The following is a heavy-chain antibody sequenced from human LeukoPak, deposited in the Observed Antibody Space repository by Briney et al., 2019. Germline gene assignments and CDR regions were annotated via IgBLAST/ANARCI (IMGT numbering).Heavy chain of an antibody. CDR1: GYTFTIYW. CDR3: GRRRGSGSYYMDPYFDY. Sequence: NLGESLKISCKGSGYTFTIYWIGWVRQMPGKGLEWMGIIYPGDSDTKYSPSFQGQVTISADKSISTAYLQWSSLKASDTAMYYCGRRRGSGSYYMDPYFDYWGQGTLVTVSS. J-gene: IGHJ4*02. CDR2: IYPGDSDT. D-gene: IGHD3-10*01. V-gene: IGHV5-51*01.